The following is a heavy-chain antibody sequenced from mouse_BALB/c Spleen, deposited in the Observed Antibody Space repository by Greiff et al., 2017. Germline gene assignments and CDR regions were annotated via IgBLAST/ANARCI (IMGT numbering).Heavy chain of an antibody. Sequence: EVQLKESGGGLVKPGGSLKLSCAASGFTFSDYYMYWVRQTPEKRLEWVATISDGGSYTYYPDSVKGRFTISRDNAKNNLYLQMSSLKSEDTAMYYCARRERREYYYAMDYWGQGTSVTVSA. J-gene: IGHJ4*01. CDR1: GFTFSDYY. V-gene: IGHV5-4*02. CDR2: ISDGGSYT. D-gene: IGHD2-12*01. CDR3: ARRERREYYYAMDY.